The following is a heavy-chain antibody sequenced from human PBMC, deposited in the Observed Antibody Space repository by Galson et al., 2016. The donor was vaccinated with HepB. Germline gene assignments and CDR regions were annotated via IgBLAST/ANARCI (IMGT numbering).Heavy chain of an antibody. D-gene: IGHD3-16*01. Sequence: SLRLSCAASGFIFSSHSMNWVRQAPGKGLEWVSYISASGSTMYDADSVKGRFTISRDKAKNSLLLQMNSLRAEDTAVYYCVRVGGFHYYAMDVWGKGTTVIVSS. V-gene: IGHV3-48*01. CDR3: VRVGGFHYYAMDV. CDR1: GFIFSSHS. J-gene: IGHJ6*04. CDR2: ISASGSTM.